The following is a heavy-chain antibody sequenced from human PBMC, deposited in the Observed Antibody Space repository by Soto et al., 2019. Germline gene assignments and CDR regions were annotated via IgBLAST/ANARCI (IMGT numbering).Heavy chain of an antibody. D-gene: IGHD3-22*01. V-gene: IGHV4-31*03. CDR2: IYYSGST. J-gene: IGHJ3*02. CDR3: ARGQYYYDSSGYSHDAFDI. CDR1: GGSISSGGYY. Sequence: QVQLQESGPGLVKPSQTLSLTCTVSGGSISSGGYYWSWIRQHPGKGLEWIGYIYYSGSTYYNPSLKSRVTISVDTSKNQFSLKLSSVTAADTAVYYCARGQYYYDSSGYSHDAFDIWGQGTMVIVSS.